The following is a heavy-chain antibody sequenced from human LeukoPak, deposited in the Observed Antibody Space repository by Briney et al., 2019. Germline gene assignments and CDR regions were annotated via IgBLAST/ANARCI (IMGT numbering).Heavy chain of an antibody. J-gene: IGHJ5*02. CDR3: ARGYTVGFDR. CDR2: IYSGGDT. D-gene: IGHD1-1*01. CDR1: GFTVSSNY. V-gene: IGHV3-53*01. Sequence: AGGSLRLSCAASGFTVSSNYMSWVRQAPGKGLEWVSVIYSGGDTYHADSVKGRFTVSRDSSKNTVYLQMNSLRVEDTAVYYCARGYTVGFDRWGQGTLVTVSS.